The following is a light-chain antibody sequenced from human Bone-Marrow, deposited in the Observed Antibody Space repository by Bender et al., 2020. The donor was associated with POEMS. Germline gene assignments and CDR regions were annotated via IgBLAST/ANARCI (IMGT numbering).Light chain of an antibody. J-gene: IGLJ3*02. CDR2: EGS. CDR1: SSDVGSHDL. CDR3: CSYAGTTNWL. Sequence: QSALSQPASVSGSPGQSITISCSGTSSDVGSHDLVSWYQQHPGKAPKLMIYEGSRRPSGVSNRFSGSKSDNTASLTISGLQAEDEADYYCCSYAGTTNWLFGGGTKVTVL. V-gene: IGLV2-23*01.